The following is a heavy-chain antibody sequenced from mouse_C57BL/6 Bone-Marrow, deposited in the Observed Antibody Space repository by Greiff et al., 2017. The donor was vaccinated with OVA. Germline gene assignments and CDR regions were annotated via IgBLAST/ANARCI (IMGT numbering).Heavy chain of an antibody. J-gene: IGHJ2*01. CDR1: GYTFTDYY. CDR2: IYPGSGNT. V-gene: IGHV1-76*01. D-gene: IGHD1-1*01. CDR3: ARSYDGSSYDYFDY. Sequence: QVQLKQSGAVLVRPGASVKLSCKASGYTFTDYYINWVKQRPGQGLEWIARIYPGSGNTYYNEKFKGKATLTAEKSSSTAYMQLSSLTSEDSAVYFCARSYDGSSYDYFDYWGQGTPLTVSS.